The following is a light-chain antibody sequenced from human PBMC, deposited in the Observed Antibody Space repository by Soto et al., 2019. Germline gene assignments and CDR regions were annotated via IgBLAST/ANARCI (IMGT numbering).Light chain of an antibody. CDR2: ATS. Sequence: DIQMTQSPSSLSASVGDRVTITCRASQSISSYLNWYQEKPGEAPKLLIFATSPLQSGVPSRFSGSGSGTDFSLTISSLQPEDSATYYCQQSYIIPRTVGQVTKLDSK. V-gene: IGKV1-39*01. CDR3: QQSYIIPRT. CDR1: QSISSY. J-gene: IGKJ1*01.